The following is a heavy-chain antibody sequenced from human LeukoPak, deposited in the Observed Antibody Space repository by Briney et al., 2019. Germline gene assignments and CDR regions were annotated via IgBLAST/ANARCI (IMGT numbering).Heavy chain of an antibody. V-gene: IGHV3-21*01. J-gene: IGHJ6*02. D-gene: IGHD6-19*01. CDR1: GFTFSSYS. CDR3: ARDLAVLDV. CDR2: ISSRSSYI. Sequence: GGSLRLSCAASGFTFSSYSMNWVRQAPGKGLEWVSSISSRSSYIYYADSVKGRFTISRDNAKNSLYLQMNSLRAEDTAVYSCARDLAVLDVWGQGTTVTVSS.